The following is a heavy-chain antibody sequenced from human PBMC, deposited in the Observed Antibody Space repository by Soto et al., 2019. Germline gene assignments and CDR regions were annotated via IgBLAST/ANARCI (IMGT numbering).Heavy chain of an antibody. Sequence: ASVKVSCKASGYTFTSYGISWVRQAPGQGLEWMGWISAYNGNTNYAQKLQGRVTMTTDTSTSTAYMELRSLRSDDTAVYYCARDIALMGGYDYIWGSYRPRGFDYWGQGTLVTVSS. CDR1: GYTFTSYG. J-gene: IGHJ4*02. V-gene: IGHV1-18*01. D-gene: IGHD3-16*02. CDR3: ARDIALMGGYDYIWGSYRPRGFDY. CDR2: ISAYNGNT.